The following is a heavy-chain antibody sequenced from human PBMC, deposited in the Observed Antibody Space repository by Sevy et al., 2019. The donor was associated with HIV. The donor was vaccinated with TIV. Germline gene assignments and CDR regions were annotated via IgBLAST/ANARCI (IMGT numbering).Heavy chain of an antibody. CDR1: GGSITSLY. J-gene: IGHJ4*02. Sequence: PSETLSLTCTVSGGSITSLYWNWIRQPPGKGLDWIANIYYNGHINYNPSLKSRVTLSLDTSKNQFSLRLSSVTAADTAMYYCAGENAWGRGYSWGQGTLVTVSS. CDR2: IYYNGHI. V-gene: IGHV4-59*08. CDR3: AGENAWGRGYS. D-gene: IGHD1-26*01.